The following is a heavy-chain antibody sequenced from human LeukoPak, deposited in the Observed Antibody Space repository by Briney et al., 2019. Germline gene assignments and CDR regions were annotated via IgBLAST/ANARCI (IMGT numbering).Heavy chain of an antibody. D-gene: IGHD7-27*01. CDR3: AKGWGFFEH. J-gene: IGHJ4*02. CDR2: ISGSGDST. V-gene: IGHV3-23*01. Sequence: GESLRLSCAASGFTFSNYAMSWVRQAPGKGLEWVSAISGSGDSTYYADSVKGRFTISRDNSKNTVYLQMNSLRAEDTAVYYCAKGWGFFEHWGQGTLANVFS. CDR1: GFTFSNYA.